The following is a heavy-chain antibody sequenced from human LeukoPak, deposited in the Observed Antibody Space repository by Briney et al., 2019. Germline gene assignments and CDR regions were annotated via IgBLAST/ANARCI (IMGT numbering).Heavy chain of an antibody. Sequence: SETLSLTCTVSGGSISSSSYYWGWIRQPSGKGLEWIGSIYYSGSTSYNPSLKSRVTISVDASKNQFSLKLSSVTAADTAVYYCARHGRYYDILTGYYYWFDPWGQGTLVTVSS. D-gene: IGHD3-9*01. V-gene: IGHV4-39*01. CDR1: GGSISSSSYY. CDR2: IYYSGST. CDR3: ARHGRYYDILTGYYYWFDP. J-gene: IGHJ5*02.